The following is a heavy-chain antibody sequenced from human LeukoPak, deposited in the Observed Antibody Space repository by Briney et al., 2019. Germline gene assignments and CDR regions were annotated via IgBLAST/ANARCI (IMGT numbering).Heavy chain of an antibody. CDR2: IYYSGST. CDR3: ARVEIDGDYRPDYYYYMDV. D-gene: IGHD4-17*01. V-gene: IGHV4-59*01. CDR1: GGSISSYY. Sequence: SETLSLTCTVSGGSISSYYWSWIRQPPGKGLEWIGYIYYSGSTNYNPSLKSRVTISVDTSKNQFSLKLSSVTAADTAAYYCARVEIDGDYRPDYYYYMDVWGKGTTVTVSS. J-gene: IGHJ6*03.